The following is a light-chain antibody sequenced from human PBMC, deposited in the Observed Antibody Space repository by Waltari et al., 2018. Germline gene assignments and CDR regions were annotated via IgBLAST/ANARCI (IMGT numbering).Light chain of an antibody. J-gene: IGKJ3*01. Sequence: DIVMTQSPDSLAVSLGERATINCKSSQSVLYSSNNKNYLAWYQQKPGQHPKLLIYWESTRESGVPDRFSGSGSGTDFTLTVSSLQAEDVAVYYCQQYYSTPFFGPGTKVDIK. CDR3: QQYYSTPF. CDR1: QSVLYSSNNKNY. CDR2: WES. V-gene: IGKV4-1*01.